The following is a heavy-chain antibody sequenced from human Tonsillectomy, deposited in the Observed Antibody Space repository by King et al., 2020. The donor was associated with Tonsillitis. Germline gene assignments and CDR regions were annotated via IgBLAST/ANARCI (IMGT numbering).Heavy chain of an antibody. CDR1: GYTFTAYY. D-gene: IGHD1-26*01. CDR2: FNPNSGGT. Sequence: QLVQSGAEVKKPGASVKVSCKASGYTFTAYYMHWGGQAPGQGLEWMGWFNPNSGGTNYAQKFQGRVTMTRDTSISTAYMELSRLISDDTAVYYCASSIVGATPVDYWGQGTLVTVSS. V-gene: IGHV1-2*02. CDR3: ASSIVGATPVDY. J-gene: IGHJ4*02.